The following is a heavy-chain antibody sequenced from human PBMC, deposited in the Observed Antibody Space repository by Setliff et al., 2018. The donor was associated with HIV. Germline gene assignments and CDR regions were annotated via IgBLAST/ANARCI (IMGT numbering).Heavy chain of an antibody. V-gene: IGHV4-34*01. CDR1: GGSISSHY. Sequence: SETLSLTCTVSGGSISSHYWSWIRQPPGEGLEWIGEINHSGKTNYNPSLKSRVTISIDTSKNQFSLNLTSVTAADTAVYYCASRVYYYDSNNFLREEGFDPWGQGTLVTV. D-gene: IGHD3-22*01. CDR3: ASRVYYYDSNNFLREEGFDP. J-gene: IGHJ5*02. CDR2: INHSGKT.